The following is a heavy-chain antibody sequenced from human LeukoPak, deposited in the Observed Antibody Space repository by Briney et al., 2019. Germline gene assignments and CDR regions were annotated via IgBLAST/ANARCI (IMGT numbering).Heavy chain of an antibody. Sequence: GGSLRLSCAASGFTFSSYWMHWVRQAPGKGLEWVAVIWYDGSNKYYADSVKGRFTISRDNSKNTLYLQMNSLRAEDTAVYYCARDLGLGYYGSGSYYNEFDYWGQGTLVTVSS. D-gene: IGHD3-10*01. CDR1: GFTFSSYW. CDR2: IWYDGSNK. V-gene: IGHV3-33*08. CDR3: ARDLGLGYYGSGSYYNEFDY. J-gene: IGHJ4*02.